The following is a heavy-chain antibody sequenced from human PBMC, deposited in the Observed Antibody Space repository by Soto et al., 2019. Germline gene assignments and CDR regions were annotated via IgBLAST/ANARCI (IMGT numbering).Heavy chain of an antibody. CDR3: ARAVAVPADFDY. D-gene: IGHD6-19*01. CDR2: INAGNGNT. Sequence: QVQLVQCGAEEKKPGASVKVSCRASRYTFTGYAMHWVRQAPGQRIEWMGWINAGNGNTKYSQQFQGRVTITTDTSAGAAYMELSSLSAEDTAVYYCARAVAVPADFDYWGQGTLVTVSS. CDR1: RYTFTGYA. J-gene: IGHJ4*02. V-gene: IGHV1-3*05.